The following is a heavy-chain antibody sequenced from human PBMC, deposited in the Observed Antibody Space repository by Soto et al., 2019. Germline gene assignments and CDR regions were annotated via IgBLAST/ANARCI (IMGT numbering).Heavy chain of an antibody. V-gene: IGHV4-30-4*01. CDR2: IYYTGTT. CDR3: ARAQGYYYGSGQKFDY. D-gene: IGHD3-10*01. CDR1: GGSISSGDYY. Sequence: SETLSLTCTVSGGSISSGDYYWSWIRQPPGKGVAWIGYIYYTGTTYYNPALKSRVTVSIDTSKNQFSLKLSSVTAADTAVYYCARAQGYYYGSGQKFDYWGQGTRVTVSS. J-gene: IGHJ4*02.